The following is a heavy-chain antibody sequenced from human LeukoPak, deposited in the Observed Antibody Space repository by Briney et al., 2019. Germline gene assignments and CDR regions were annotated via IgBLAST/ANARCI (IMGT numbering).Heavy chain of an antibody. D-gene: IGHD6-13*01. Sequence: GGSLRLSCAASGFTFSNYWMTWVRQAPRKGLEWVGNIKQDGSEEYYVDSVKGRFTISRDNAKNSLFLQMNSLRAEDTAVYYCTREGILAGVDYWGQGTLVTVSS. CDR1: GFTFSNYW. CDR2: IKQDGSEE. V-gene: IGHV3-7*01. J-gene: IGHJ4*02. CDR3: TREGILAGVDY.